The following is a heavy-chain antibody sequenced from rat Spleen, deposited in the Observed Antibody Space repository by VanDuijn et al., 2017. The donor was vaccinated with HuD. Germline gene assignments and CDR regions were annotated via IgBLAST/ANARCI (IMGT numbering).Heavy chain of an antibody. D-gene: IGHD1-11*01. V-gene: IGHV5-29*01. Sequence: AWVCQAPTKGLEWVATINYDGSSTYYRDSVKGRFTISRDNAKSTLYLQMDSLRSEDTATYYCARHGVNYGAYNWFAYWGQGTLVTVSS. CDR2: INYDGSST. J-gene: IGHJ3*01. CDR3: ARHGVNYGAYNWFAY.